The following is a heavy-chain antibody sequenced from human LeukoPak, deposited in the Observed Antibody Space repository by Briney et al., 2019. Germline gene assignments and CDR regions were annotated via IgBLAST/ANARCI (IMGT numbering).Heavy chain of an antibody. CDR1: GFTFSRYG. D-gene: IGHD5-24*01. Sequence: GGSLRLSCAASGFTFSRYGMHWVRQAPGKGLEWVAVIWYDGSNKYYADSVKGRFTISRDNSKNTLYLQMNSLRAEDTAVYYCARRPQRPYAFDIWGQGTMVILSS. J-gene: IGHJ3*02. V-gene: IGHV3-33*01. CDR2: IWYDGSNK. CDR3: ARRPQRPYAFDI.